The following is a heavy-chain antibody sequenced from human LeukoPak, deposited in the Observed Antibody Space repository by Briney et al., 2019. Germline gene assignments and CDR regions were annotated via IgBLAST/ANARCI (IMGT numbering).Heavy chain of an antibody. CDR2: ITNAGSST. CDR3: AKDRRSGWPDDAFDI. V-gene: IGHV3-23*01. CDR1: GFTFNSYA. Sequence: GGSLRLSCAASGFTFNSYAMSWVRQAPGKGLEWVSGITNAGSSTYYADSVKGRFTIARDNSKNTLYLQMNSLRVDDTAVYYCAKDRRSGWPDDAFDIWGQGHWSPSLQ. D-gene: IGHD6-19*01. J-gene: IGHJ3*02.